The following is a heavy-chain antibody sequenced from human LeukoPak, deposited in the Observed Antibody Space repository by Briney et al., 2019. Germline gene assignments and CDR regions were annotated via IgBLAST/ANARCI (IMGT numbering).Heavy chain of an antibody. Sequence: GGSLRLSCAASGFTFSSYALHWVRQAPGKALEYVSAISTNGRNTYYANSVKGRFTISRDNSKNTLYLQMGSLRAEDTAVYYCAREDYGSGSYPLDYWGQGTLVTVSS. CDR3: AREDYGSGSYPLDY. D-gene: IGHD3-10*01. CDR1: GFTFSSYA. CDR2: ISTNGRNT. V-gene: IGHV3-64*01. J-gene: IGHJ4*02.